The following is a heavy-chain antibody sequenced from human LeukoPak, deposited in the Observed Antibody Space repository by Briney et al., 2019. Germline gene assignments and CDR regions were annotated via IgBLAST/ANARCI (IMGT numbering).Heavy chain of an antibody. J-gene: IGHJ3*02. CDR2: INHSGST. CDR3: ARYSMGYGSGSSDAFDI. D-gene: IGHD3-10*01. Sequence: SQTLSLXCTVSGGSISSGSYYWSWIRQPPGKGLEWIGEINHSGSTNYNPSLKSRVTISVDTSKNQFSLKLSSVTAADTAVYYCARYSMGYGSGSSDAFDIWGQGTMVTVSS. V-gene: IGHV4-39*07. CDR1: GGSISSGSYY.